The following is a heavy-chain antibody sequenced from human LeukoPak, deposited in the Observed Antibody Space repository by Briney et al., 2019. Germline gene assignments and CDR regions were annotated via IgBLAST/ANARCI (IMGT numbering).Heavy chain of an antibody. V-gene: IGHV3-48*01. D-gene: IGHD3-3*01. Sequence: GGSLRLSCAASGFTFSSYSMNWVRQAPGKGLEWVSYISSSSSTIYYADSVKRRFTISRDNAKNSLYLQMNSLSAEDTAVYYCARDGWSTIFGVVITFDYWGQGTLVTVSS. CDR2: ISSSSSTI. CDR3: ARDGWSTIFGVVITFDY. CDR1: GFTFSSYS. J-gene: IGHJ4*02.